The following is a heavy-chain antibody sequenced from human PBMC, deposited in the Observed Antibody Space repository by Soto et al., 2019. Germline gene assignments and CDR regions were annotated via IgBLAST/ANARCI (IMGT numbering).Heavy chain of an antibody. CDR2: IYYSGST. CDR1: GGSISSGDYY. Sequence: SETLSLTCTVSGGSISSGDYYGSWIRQPTGKGLEWIGYIYYSGSTYYNPSPKSRVTISVDTSKNQFSLKLSSVTAADTAVYYCARADFWSGYYSVLSFDYWGQGTLVTVS. J-gene: IGHJ4*02. CDR3: ARADFWSGYYSVLSFDY. D-gene: IGHD3-3*01. V-gene: IGHV4-30-4*01.